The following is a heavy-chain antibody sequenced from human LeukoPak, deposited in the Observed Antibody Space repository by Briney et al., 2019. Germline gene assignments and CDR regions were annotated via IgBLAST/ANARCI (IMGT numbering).Heavy chain of an antibody. D-gene: IGHD4-17*01. Sequence: GGSLRLSCAASGFTFSSYGMNWVRQAPGKGLEWVSSISSSSSYIYYADSMKGRFTISRDNAKNSLYLQMNSLRAEDTAVYYCAREDGYGDYNYWGQGTLVTVSS. J-gene: IGHJ4*02. CDR2: ISSSSSYI. V-gene: IGHV3-21*01. CDR3: AREDGYGDYNY. CDR1: GFTFSSYG.